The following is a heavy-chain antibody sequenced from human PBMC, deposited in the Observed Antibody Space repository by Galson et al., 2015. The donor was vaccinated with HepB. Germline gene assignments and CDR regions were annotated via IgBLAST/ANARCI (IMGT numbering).Heavy chain of an antibody. CDR2: INTNTGNP. Sequence: SVKVSCKASGYTFTSYAMNWVRQAPGQGLEWMGWINTNTGNPTYVQGFTGRFVFSLDTSVSTAYLQISSLKAEDTAVYYCARERMQGYYDSSRNWFDPWGQGTLVTVSS. CDR1: GYTFTSYA. CDR3: ARERMQGYYDSSRNWFDP. D-gene: IGHD3-22*01. J-gene: IGHJ5*02. V-gene: IGHV7-4-1*02.